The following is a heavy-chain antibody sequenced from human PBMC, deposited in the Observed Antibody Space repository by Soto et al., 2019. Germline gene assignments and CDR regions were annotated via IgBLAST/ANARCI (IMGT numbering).Heavy chain of an antibody. D-gene: IGHD3-16*02. J-gene: IGHJ4*02. V-gene: IGHV4-4*07. Sequence: SETLSLTCTVSGDSLSTYYWSWIRQPAGERLEWIGRIHDTGRTNYNPSLKSRVTMSVDTSKNQFSLRVNPVTAADTAVYYCARESVSGTYRFDSWGQGTLVTVSS. CDR1: GDSLSTYY. CDR2: IHDTGRT. CDR3: ARESVSGTYRFDS.